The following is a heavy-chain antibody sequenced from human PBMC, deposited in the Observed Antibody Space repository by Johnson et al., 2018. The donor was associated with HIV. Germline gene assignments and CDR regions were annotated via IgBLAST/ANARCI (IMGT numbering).Heavy chain of an antibody. D-gene: IGHD3-3*01. CDR2: TSNDGSNK. J-gene: IGHJ3*02. V-gene: IGHV3-30-3*02. Sequence: HVQLVESGGGVVQPGRSLILSCQASGFTFSTYAMHWVRQPPGKGLEWVAVTSNDGSNKYYADFVKGRFTIYRDNFKNTLYLQMNGLRPEDTAVYYRAKEDPWRRAFDIWGQGTMVAVSS. CDR1: GFTFSTYA. CDR3: AKEDPWRRAFDI.